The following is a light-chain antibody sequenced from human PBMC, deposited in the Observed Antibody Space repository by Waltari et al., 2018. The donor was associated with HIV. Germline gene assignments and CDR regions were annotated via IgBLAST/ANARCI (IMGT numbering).Light chain of an antibody. CDR1: QSVSSN. CDR3: QQHNNWPLT. Sequence: EIVMTQSPATLSVSPGEGANLSCRASQSVSSNLAWYQQRPGQTPRLLIFSTSTRATGVPARFSGSGSGTEFTLTISSLQSEDFAVYFCQQHNNWPLTFGGGTKVEIK. CDR2: STS. J-gene: IGKJ4*01. V-gene: IGKV3-15*01.